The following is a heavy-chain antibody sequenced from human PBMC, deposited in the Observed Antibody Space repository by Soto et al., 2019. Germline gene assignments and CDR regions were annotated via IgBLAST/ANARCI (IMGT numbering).Heavy chain of an antibody. CDR2: ISSSSSGGL. CDR1: GFTFSSYS. J-gene: IGHJ3*02. Sequence: PGGSLRLSCAASGFTFSSYSMNWVRQAPGRGLEWLSYISSSSSGGLNYADSVKGRFTISRDNAKNSLYLQMDSLRAEDTAVYYCARDQAYAFDIWGQGTMVTVSS. CDR3: ARDQAYAFDI. V-gene: IGHV3-48*01. D-gene: IGHD2-21*01.